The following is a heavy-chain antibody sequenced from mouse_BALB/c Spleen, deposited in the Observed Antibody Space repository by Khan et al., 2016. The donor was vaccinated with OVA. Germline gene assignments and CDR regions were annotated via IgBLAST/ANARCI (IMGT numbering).Heavy chain of an antibody. CDR2: ISSSGST. V-gene: IGHV3-2*02. J-gene: IGHJ4*01. CDR1: GYSITSDYA. CDR3: ARDGSRYYYAMDY. Sequence: EVQLQESGPGLVKPSQSLSLTCTVTGYSITSDYAWNWIRQFPGNKLEWMGYISSSGSTNYNPALKSRLSITRDTSKNQFFLQLNSVTTEDTATYYCARDGSRYYYAMDYWGQGASGTVSS. D-gene: IGHD2-3*01.